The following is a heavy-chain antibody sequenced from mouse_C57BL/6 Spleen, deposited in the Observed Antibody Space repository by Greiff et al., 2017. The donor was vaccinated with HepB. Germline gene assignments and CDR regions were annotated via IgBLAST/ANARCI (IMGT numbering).Heavy chain of an antibody. J-gene: IGHJ1*03. CDR2: INPGSGGT. CDR1: GYAFTNYL. D-gene: IGHD1-1*01. V-gene: IGHV1-54*01. Sequence: VQRVESGAELVRPGTSVKVSCKASGYAFTNYLIEWVKQRPGQGLEWIGVINPGSGGTNYNEKFKGKATLTADKSSSTAYMQLSSLTSEDSAVYFCARRYGSIYWYFDVWGTGTTVTVSS. CDR3: ARRYGSIYWYFDV.